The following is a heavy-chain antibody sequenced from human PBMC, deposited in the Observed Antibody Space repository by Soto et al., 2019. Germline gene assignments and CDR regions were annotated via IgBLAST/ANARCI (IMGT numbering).Heavy chain of an antibody. V-gene: IGHV1-3*01. CDR2: ITAGNGKT. CDR1: GYTFNNYA. J-gene: IGHJ4*02. CDR3: ARAPYTSGRTYYFDY. D-gene: IGHD6-19*01. Sequence: ASVKVSCKASGYTFNNYAIHWVRQAPGQRLEWMGWITAGNGKTEYSQKLQGRVTIAMDTSASTAYMELSSLRSEDTAVYYCARAPYTSGRTYYFDYWGQGTLVTVS.